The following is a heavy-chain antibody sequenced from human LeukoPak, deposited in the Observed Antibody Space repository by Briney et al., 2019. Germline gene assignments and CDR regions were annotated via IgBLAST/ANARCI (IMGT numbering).Heavy chain of an antibody. D-gene: IGHD5-18*01. J-gene: IGHJ6*03. V-gene: IGHV4-39*07. CDR2: IYYSGST. Sequence: PSETLSLTCTVSGGSISRSSYYWGWLRQPPGKWLEWIGSIYYSGSTYYNPSLKSRVTISVDTSKNQLSLKLSSVTAADTAVYYCARLTAGYSYGYQYYYYYYMDVWGKGTTVTVSS. CDR1: GGSISRSSYY. CDR3: ARLTAGYSYGYQYYYYYYMDV.